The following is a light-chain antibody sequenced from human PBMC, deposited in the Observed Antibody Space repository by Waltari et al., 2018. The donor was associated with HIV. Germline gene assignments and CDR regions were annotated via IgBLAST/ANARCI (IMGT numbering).Light chain of an antibody. V-gene: IGLV1-44*01. J-gene: IGLJ2*01. CDR1: SSNIGDNN. CDR2: TNT. CDR3: ATWDDSLNGHVV. Sequence: QSVLTQPPSASGTPGQRVTISCSGSSSNIGDNNVNWYQQLPGTAPKLLIYTNTQRPSGVPDRFSGSKSGTSASLAISGLQSEDEADYYCATWDDSLNGHVVFGGGTKLTVL.